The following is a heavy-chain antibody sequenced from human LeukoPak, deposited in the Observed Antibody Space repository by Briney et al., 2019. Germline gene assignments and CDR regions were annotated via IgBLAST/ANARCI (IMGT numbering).Heavy chain of an antibody. CDR3: ARDPLGGGLDY. CDR1: GGSISSGDYY. V-gene: IGHV4-30-4*01. CDR2: IYYSGST. J-gene: IGHJ4*02. D-gene: IGHD3-16*01. Sequence: PSETLSLTCTVSGGSISSGDYYWSWIRQPPGKGLEWIGYIYYSGSTYYNPSLKSRVTISVDTSKNQFSLKLSSVTAADTAVYYCARDPLGGGLDYWGQGTLVTVSS.